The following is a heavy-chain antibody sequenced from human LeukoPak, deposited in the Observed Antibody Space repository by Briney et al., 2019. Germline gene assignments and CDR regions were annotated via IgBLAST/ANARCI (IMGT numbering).Heavy chain of an antibody. D-gene: IGHD3-3*01. Sequence: TGRSLRLSCAASGFTFTTYAMHWVRQAPGEGLEWVAVISYDGRNKVQADSLKGRFTISRDNSKNTLYLQMNSLRAEDTAMYYCARDQYDVSYSYHYGMDVWGQGTTVTVSS. CDR2: ISYDGRNK. V-gene: IGHV3-30*04. J-gene: IGHJ6*02. CDR3: ARDQYDVSYSYHYGMDV. CDR1: GFTFTTYA.